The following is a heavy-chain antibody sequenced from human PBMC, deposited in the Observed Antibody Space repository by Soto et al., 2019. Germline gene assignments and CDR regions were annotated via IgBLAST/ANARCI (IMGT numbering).Heavy chain of an antibody. J-gene: IGHJ6*02. CDR1: GFTFSSYS. Sequence: EVQLVESGGGLVKPGGSLRLSCAASGFTFSSYSMNWVRQAPGKGLEWVSSISSSSSYIYYADSVKGRFTISRDNAKNSLYLQMNSLRAEDTAVYYCASIQGGVQDYYYYYGMDVWGQGTTVTVSS. CDR2: ISSSSSYI. CDR3: ASIQGGVQDYYYYYGMDV. D-gene: IGHD3-16*01. V-gene: IGHV3-21*01.